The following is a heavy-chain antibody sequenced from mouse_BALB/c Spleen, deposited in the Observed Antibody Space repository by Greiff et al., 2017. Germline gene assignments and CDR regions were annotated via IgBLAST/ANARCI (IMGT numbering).Heavy chain of an antibody. CDR1: GFTFSSYA. Sequence: EVHLVESGGGLVKPGGSLKLSCAASGFTFSSYAMSWVRQTPEKRLEWVASISSGGSTYYPDSVKGRFTISRDNARNILYLQMSSLRSEDTAMYYCANYYGSSFWFAYWGQGTLVTVSA. J-gene: IGHJ3*01. CDR3: ANYYGSSFWFAY. D-gene: IGHD1-1*01. V-gene: IGHV5-6-5*01. CDR2: ISSGGST.